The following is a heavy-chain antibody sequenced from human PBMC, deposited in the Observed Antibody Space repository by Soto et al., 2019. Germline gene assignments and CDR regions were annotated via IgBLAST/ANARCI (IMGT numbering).Heavy chain of an antibody. CDR3: ARESRYCSGGSCYFLPGIDY. J-gene: IGHJ4*02. CDR2: MNPNSGTA. V-gene: IGHV1-69*13. D-gene: IGHD2-15*01. CDR1: GYTFTSYD. Sequence: ASVKVSCKASGYTFTSYDINWVRQATGQGLEWMGWMNPNSGTANYAQKFQGRVTITADESTSTAYMELSSLRSEDTAVYYCARESRYCSGGSCYFLPGIDYWGQGTLVTVSS.